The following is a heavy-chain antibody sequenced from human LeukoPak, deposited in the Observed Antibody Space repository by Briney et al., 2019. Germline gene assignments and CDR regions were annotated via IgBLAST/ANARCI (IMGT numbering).Heavy chain of an antibody. Sequence: GGSLRLSCATSGFTFSNYGMHWVRQAPGKGLEWVAFIRYDGSDTYYADSVKGRFTLSRDNSKNTLYLRMNSLRTEDTAVYYCAKGDIVIVPAAMTGVWGKGTTVTVSS. CDR2: IRYDGSDT. D-gene: IGHD2-2*01. J-gene: IGHJ6*04. V-gene: IGHV3-30*02. CDR3: AKGDIVIVPAAMTGV. CDR1: GFTFSNYG.